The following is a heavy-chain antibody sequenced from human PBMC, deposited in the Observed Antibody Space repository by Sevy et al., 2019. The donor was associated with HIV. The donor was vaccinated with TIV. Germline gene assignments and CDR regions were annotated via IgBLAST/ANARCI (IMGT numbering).Heavy chain of an antibody. Sequence: GSLRLSCEASGFTLSSYTMNWVRQSPEKGLEWVATFDRTDITHYADSVKGRFIISRDTANNSLFLQMNRLRDDDTAMYFCVRDERAIASHFDYWGRGTLVTVSS. J-gene: IGHJ4*02. D-gene: IGHD2-21*01. V-gene: IGHV3-48*02. CDR3: VRDERAIASHFDY. CDR1: GFTLSSYT. CDR2: FDRTDIT.